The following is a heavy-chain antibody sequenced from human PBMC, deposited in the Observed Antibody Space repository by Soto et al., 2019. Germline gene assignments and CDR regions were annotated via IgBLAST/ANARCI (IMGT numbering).Heavy chain of an antibody. D-gene: IGHD1-26*01. Sequence: ASVKVSCKASGYTFTSYGISWVRQAPGQGLEWMGWISAYNGNTNYAQKLQGRVTMTTDTSTSTAYMELRSLRSDDTAVYYCARDAIPEAIVGAPKYYYYYGMDVWGQGTTVTVS. V-gene: IGHV1-18*01. CDR3: ARDAIPEAIVGAPKYYYYYGMDV. CDR1: GYTFTSYG. J-gene: IGHJ6*02. CDR2: ISAYNGNT.